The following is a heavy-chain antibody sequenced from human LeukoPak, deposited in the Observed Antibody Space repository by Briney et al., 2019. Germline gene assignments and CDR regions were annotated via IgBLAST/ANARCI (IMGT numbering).Heavy chain of an antibody. CDR3: ARTQQLVRGWYFDY. J-gene: IGHJ4*02. Sequence: SVKVSCKASGGIFSSYAISWVRQAPGQRLEWMGGIIPIFGTANYAQKFQGRVTITTDESTSTAYMELSSLRSEDTAVYYCARTQQLVRGWYFDYWGQGTLVTVSS. D-gene: IGHD6-13*01. CDR2: IIPIFGTA. CDR1: GGIFSSYA. V-gene: IGHV1-69*05.